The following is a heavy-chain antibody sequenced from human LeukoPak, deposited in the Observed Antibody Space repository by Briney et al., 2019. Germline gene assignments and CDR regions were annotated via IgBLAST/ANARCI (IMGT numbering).Heavy chain of an antibody. CDR1: GQW. D-gene: IGHD2-21*01. Sequence: GESLKISCEASGQWIAWVRQMPGKGLEYMGIIHPGSSQTTYGPSFQDRVTISADKSTNTAYLEWISLEASDTAMYFCARRSGIATSFLDAFDVWGQGTMVTVSS. V-gene: IGHV5-51*01. J-gene: IGHJ3*01. CDR2: IHPGSSQT. CDR3: ARRSGIATSFLDAFDV.